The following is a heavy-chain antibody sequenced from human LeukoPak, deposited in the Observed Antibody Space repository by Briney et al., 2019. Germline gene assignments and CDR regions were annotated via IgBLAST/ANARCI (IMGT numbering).Heavy chain of an antibody. CDR1: GGSFSGYY. CDR2: INHSGGT. Sequence: SETLSLTCAVYGGSFSGYYWSWIRQPPGKGLEWIGEINHSGGTNYNPSLKSRVTISVDTSKNQFSLKLSSVTAADTAVYYCARPPRYCSSTSCYAIRDYYYYMDVWGKGTTVTVSS. D-gene: IGHD2-2*01. V-gene: IGHV4-34*01. J-gene: IGHJ6*03. CDR3: ARPPRYCSSTSCYAIRDYYYYMDV.